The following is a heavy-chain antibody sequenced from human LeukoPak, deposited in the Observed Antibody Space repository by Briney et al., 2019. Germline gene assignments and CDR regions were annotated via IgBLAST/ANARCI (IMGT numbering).Heavy chain of an antibody. J-gene: IGHJ4*02. D-gene: IGHD3-16*01. V-gene: IGHV3-30*04. CDR2: MSYDGRNE. CDR3: ARDVGAVLGEVYFDY. CDR1: GFIFSDYA. Sequence: GGSLRLPCAASGFIFSDYAMHWVRQSPGKGLECVAFMSYDGRNEYYADSVKGRFTISRDISKNTLFLQMNSLRAEDTAVYYCARDVGAVLGEVYFDYWGQGTLVTVSS.